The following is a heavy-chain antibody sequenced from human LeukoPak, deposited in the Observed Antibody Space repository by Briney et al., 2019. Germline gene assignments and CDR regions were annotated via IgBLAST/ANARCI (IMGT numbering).Heavy chain of an antibody. CDR3: ARGRIEAYYFDY. J-gene: IGHJ4*02. CDR1: GGSISSYY. D-gene: IGHD2-21*01. V-gene: IGHV4-59*01. CDR2: IYYSGST. Sequence: SETLSLTCTVSGGSISSYYWSWIRQPPGKGLEWIGYIYYSGSTNYNPSLKSRVTISVDTSKNQFSLKLSSVTAADTAVYYCARGRIEAYYFDYWGQGTLVTVSS.